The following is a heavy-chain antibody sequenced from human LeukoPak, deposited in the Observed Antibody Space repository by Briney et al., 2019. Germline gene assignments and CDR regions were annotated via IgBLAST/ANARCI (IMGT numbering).Heavy chain of an antibody. V-gene: IGHV1-2*02. CDR2: INPNIGGT. CDR1: GYTFTGYY. Sequence: ASVKVSCKASGYTFTGYYIHWVRQAPGQALEWVGWINPNIGGTNYAQKFQGRVTVTRDTSISTAYMDLSRLRSDDTAVYYCARAGVWDYSDSSGYHNAAFDIWGQGTMVTVSS. D-gene: IGHD3-22*01. CDR3: ARAGVWDYSDSSGYHNAAFDI. J-gene: IGHJ3*02.